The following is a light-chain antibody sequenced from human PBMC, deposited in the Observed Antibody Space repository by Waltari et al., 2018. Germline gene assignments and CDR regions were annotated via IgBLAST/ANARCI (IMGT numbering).Light chain of an antibody. CDR3: QQYYSTPR. J-gene: IGKJ1*01. CDR2: AAS. Sequence: DIQMTQSPSSLSASVGDRVTITCRASQDITNSLTWYQQKPGKAPKLLLSAASRLESGVRSRFSGSGSGTDYTLTISSLQPEDFATYDCQQYYSTPRFGQGTKVEIK. V-gene: IGKV1-NL1*01. CDR1: QDITNS.